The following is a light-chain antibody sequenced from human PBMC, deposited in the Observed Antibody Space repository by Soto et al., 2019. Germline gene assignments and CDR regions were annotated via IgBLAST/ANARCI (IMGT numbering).Light chain of an antibody. CDR3: QRYRSSSPWT. J-gene: IGKJ1*01. CDR1: QSISSW. V-gene: IGKV1-5*03. CDR2: KAS. Sequence: DIQMTQSPSTLSASVGDRVTITCRASQSISSWLAWYQQKPGRDPKLLIYKASSLETGVPSRFSGSGSGTEFTLIISSLQPDDFASYYCQRYRSSSPWTFRQGPKVEIK.